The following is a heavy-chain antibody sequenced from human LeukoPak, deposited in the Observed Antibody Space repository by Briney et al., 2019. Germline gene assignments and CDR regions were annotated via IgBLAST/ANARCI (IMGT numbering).Heavy chain of an antibody. V-gene: IGHV1-69*04. CDR3: ARSPNYCSGGSCYGRGWFDP. J-gene: IGHJ5*02. D-gene: IGHD2-15*01. CDR2: VVPILGIA. Sequence: ASVKVSCKASGGTFSSYAISWVRQAPGQGLEWMGRVVPILGIANYAQKFQGRVTITADKSTSTAYMELSSLRSEDTAVYYCARSPNYCSGGSCYGRGWFDPWGQGTLVTVSS. CDR1: GGTFSSYA.